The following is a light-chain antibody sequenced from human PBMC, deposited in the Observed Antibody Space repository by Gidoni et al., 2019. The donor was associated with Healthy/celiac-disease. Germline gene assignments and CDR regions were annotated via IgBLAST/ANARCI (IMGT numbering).Light chain of an antibody. CDR3: QQYGSSPPRVT. Sequence: EIVLTQSPGTLALSPGERATLSCRASQSVSSSYLAWYQQKPGQAPRLLIYGASSRATGIPDRFSGSGSATDFTLIISSLEPEDFAVYYCQQYGSSPPRVTFGPGTKVDIK. CDR2: GAS. J-gene: IGKJ3*01. V-gene: IGKV3-20*01. CDR1: QSVSSSY.